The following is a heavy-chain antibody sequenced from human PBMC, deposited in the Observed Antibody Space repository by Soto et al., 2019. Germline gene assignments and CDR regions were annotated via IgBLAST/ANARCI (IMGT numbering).Heavy chain of an antibody. Sequence: EASVKVSCKASGYTFTSYDINWVRQATGQGLEWMGWMNPNSGNTGYAQKFQGRVTMTRNTSISTAYMELSSLRSEDTTVYYCARKSPHGAYYYSYYMDVWGKGTTVTVSS. D-gene: IGHD1-26*01. CDR1: GYTFTSYD. CDR2: MNPNSGNT. CDR3: ARKSPHGAYYYSYYMDV. J-gene: IGHJ6*03. V-gene: IGHV1-8*01.